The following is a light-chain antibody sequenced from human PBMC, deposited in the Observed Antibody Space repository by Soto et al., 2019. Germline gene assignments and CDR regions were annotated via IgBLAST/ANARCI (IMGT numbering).Light chain of an antibody. CDR1: SSDIGAYNF. J-gene: IGLJ2*01. Sequence: QSVLTQPASVSGSPGQSITISCTGTSSDIGAYNFVSWYQQHPGKAPKLMLYDVNIRPSGVSNRFSGSKSGNTASLTISGLQAEDEADYYFTSWTPSTTRIFGGGTKLTVL. CDR2: DVN. V-gene: IGLV2-14*03. CDR3: TSWTPSTTRI.